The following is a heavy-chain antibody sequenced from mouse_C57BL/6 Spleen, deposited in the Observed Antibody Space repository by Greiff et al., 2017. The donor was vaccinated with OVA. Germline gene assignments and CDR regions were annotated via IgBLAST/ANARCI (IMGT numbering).Heavy chain of an antibody. Sequence: QVQLQQPGAELVKPGASVKLSCKASGYTFTSYWMHWVKQRPGQGLEWIGMIHPNSGSTNYNEKFKSKATLTVDKSSSTAYMQLSSLTSEDSAVYYCAREDHDYGSRGNYFDYWGQGTTLTVSS. CDR3: AREDHDYGSRGNYFDY. D-gene: IGHD1-1*01. CDR1: GYTFTSYW. V-gene: IGHV1-64*01. J-gene: IGHJ2*01. CDR2: IHPNSGST.